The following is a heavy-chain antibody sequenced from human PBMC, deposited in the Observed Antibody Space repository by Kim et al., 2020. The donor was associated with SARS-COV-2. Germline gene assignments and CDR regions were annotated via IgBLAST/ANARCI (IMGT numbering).Heavy chain of an antibody. CDR3: ARHYRSSWYSFDY. Sequence: GESLKISCKGSGYSFTSYWISWVRQMPGKGLEWMGRIDPSDSYTNYSPSFQGHVTISADKSISTAYLQWSSLKASDTAMYYCARHYRSSWYSFDYWGQGTLVTVSS. D-gene: IGHD6-13*01. CDR1: GYSFTSYW. J-gene: IGHJ4*02. V-gene: IGHV5-10-1*01. CDR2: IDPSDSYT.